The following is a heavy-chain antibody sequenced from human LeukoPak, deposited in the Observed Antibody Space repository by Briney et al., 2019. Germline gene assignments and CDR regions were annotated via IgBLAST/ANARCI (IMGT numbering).Heavy chain of an antibody. V-gene: IGHV7-4-1*02. CDR3: ARDLTMTVVAIGY. CDR2: INTNTGNP. J-gene: IGHJ4*02. D-gene: IGHD3-22*01. CDR1: GYTFTSYA. Sequence: ASVKVSFTASGYTFTSYAMNWVRQAPGQGLEWMGWINTNTGNPTYAQGFTGRFVFSLDTSVSTAYLQISSPKAEDTAVYYCARDLTMTVVAIGYWGQGTLVTVSS.